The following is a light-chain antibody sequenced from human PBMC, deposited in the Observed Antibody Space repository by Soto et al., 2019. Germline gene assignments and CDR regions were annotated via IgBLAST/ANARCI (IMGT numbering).Light chain of an antibody. Sequence: EIVLTQSPGILSLSPGERATLSCRASQSISSSYLVWYQQKPGQAPRLLIYGASSRATGIPDRFSGSGSGTDFTLTISSLEPEDFAVYYCQQYGSSPRTFGQGTKVEIK. V-gene: IGKV3-20*01. CDR1: QSISSSY. CDR2: GAS. J-gene: IGKJ1*01. CDR3: QQYGSSPRT.